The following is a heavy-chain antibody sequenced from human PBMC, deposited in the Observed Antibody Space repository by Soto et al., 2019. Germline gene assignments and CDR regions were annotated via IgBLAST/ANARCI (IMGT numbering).Heavy chain of an antibody. D-gene: IGHD6-6*01. Sequence: SETLSLTCTVSGGSISSYYWSWIRQPPGKGLEWIGYIYYSGSTNYNPSLKSRVTISVDTSKNQFSLKLSSVTAADTAVYYCARGPDRYSSSPRIDYWGQGTLVTVSS. CDR2: IYYSGST. CDR1: GGSISSYY. CDR3: ARGPDRYSSSPRIDY. V-gene: IGHV4-59*01. J-gene: IGHJ4*02.